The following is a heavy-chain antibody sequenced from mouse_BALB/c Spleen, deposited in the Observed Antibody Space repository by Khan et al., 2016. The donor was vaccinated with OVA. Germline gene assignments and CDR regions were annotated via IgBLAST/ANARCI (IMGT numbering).Heavy chain of an antibody. V-gene: IGHV9-3-1*01. CDR1: GFTFTNYG. CDR2: INTYTGEP. CDR3: ARVGYNGTMDC. D-gene: IGHD2-14*01. J-gene: IGHJ4*01. Sequence: QIQLVQSGPELKKPGETVQISCKASGFTFTNYGMNWVKQAPGKGLKCMGWINTYTGEPTFADDFKGRFAFSLETSASTAYLQINSLKNEDTATYFCARVGYNGTMDCWGQGTSVTVSS.